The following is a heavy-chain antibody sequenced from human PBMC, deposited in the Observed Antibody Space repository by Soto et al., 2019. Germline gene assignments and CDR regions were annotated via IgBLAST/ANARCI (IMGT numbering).Heavy chain of an antibody. Sequence: GVSLRLSCAASGFIFSSYSMNWVRQAPGKGLEWVSAISSSGGCIYYADSVKGRFTISRDNAKNTLYLQMNSLRAEDTAVYYCAKDPGSTAFDIWGQGTMVTVSS. CDR2: ISSSGGCI. V-gene: IGHV3-21*01. CDR1: GFIFSSYS. J-gene: IGHJ3*02. D-gene: IGHD2-2*01. CDR3: AKDPGSTAFDI.